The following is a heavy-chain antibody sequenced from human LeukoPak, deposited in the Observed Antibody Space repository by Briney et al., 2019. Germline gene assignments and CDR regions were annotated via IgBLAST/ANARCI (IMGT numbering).Heavy chain of an antibody. CDR1: GGTFSSDA. V-gene: IGHV1-69*05. CDR2: IIPIFGRA. CDR3: ARDRGGYFDY. D-gene: IGHD3-10*01. Sequence: AASVKVSCKASGGTFSSDAISWVRQAPGQGLEWMGGIIPIFGRANYAQKVQGRVTITTDESKRTAKMELSSLRSEDSAAYYCARDRGGYFDYGGQGSLVTVYS. J-gene: IGHJ4*02.